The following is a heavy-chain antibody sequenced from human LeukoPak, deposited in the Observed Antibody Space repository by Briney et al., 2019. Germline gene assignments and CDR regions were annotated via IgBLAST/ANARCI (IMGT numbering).Heavy chain of an antibody. J-gene: IGHJ4*02. CDR1: GGSISNYY. CDR2: TAYSGAT. CDR3: ARDPTGAY. Sequence: PSEPLSLTCTVSGGSISNYYCNWIRQPPGQGPLWSGCTAYSGATYYNPPLQSRVTMSVHTSKKQISLNLSSVTAADTAVYYCARDPTGAYWGQGNLVTVSS. D-gene: IGHD4-17*01. V-gene: IGHV4-59*01.